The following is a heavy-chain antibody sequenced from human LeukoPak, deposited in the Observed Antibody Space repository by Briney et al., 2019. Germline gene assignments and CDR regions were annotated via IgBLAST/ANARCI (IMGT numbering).Heavy chain of an antibody. CDR1: GYSISSGYY. CDR2: TYHSGST. J-gene: IGHJ4*02. Sequence: SETLSLTCTVSGYSISSGYYWGWIRQPPGKGLEWIGSTYHSGSTYYNPSLKSRVTISVDTSKNQFSLKLSSVTAADTAVYYCARASYYYDSSGHPIGYWGQGTLVTVSS. D-gene: IGHD3-22*01. V-gene: IGHV4-38-2*02. CDR3: ARASYYYDSSGHPIGY.